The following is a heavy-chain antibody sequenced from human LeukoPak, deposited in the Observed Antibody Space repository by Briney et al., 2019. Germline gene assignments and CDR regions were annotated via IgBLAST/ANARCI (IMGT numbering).Heavy chain of an antibody. Sequence: GGSLRLSCAASGFTFSSYAMHWVRQAPGKGLEWVAVISYDGSNKYYADSVKGRFTISRDNSKNTLYLQMNSLRAEDTAVYHCARNGAQWLIPPTYYYYYMDVWGKGTTVTVSS. D-gene: IGHD6-19*01. J-gene: IGHJ6*03. V-gene: IGHV3-30*04. CDR3: ARNGAQWLIPPTYYYYYMDV. CDR1: GFTFSSYA. CDR2: ISYDGSNK.